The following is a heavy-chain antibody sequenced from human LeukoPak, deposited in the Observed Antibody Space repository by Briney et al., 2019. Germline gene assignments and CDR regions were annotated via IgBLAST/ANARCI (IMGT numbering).Heavy chain of an antibody. J-gene: IGHJ6*02. CDR2: INTNTGNP. CDR3: ARGISVTPYYGMDV. Sequence: ASVKVSCKASGYTFTSYAMNWVRQAPGQGLEWMGWINTNTGNPTYAQGFTGRFVFSLDTSVSTAYLQISSLKAEDTAVYYCARGISVTPYYGMDVWGQGTTVTVSS. CDR1: GYTFTSYA. V-gene: IGHV7-4-1*02. D-gene: IGHD4-17*01.